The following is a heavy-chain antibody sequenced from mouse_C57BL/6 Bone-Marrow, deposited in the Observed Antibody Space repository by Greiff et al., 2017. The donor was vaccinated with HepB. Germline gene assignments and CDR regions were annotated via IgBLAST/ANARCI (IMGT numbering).Heavy chain of an antibody. V-gene: IGHV1-64*01. J-gene: IGHJ2*01. CDR3: ARSDTTVVSLDY. Sequence: QVQLQQPGAELVKPGASVKLSCKASGYTFTSYWMHWVKQRPGQGLEWIGMIHPNSGSTNYNEKFKSKATLTVDKSSSTAYMQLSSLTSEDSAVYYCARSDTTVVSLDYWGQVTTLTVSS. D-gene: IGHD1-1*01. CDR1: GYTFTSYW. CDR2: IHPNSGST.